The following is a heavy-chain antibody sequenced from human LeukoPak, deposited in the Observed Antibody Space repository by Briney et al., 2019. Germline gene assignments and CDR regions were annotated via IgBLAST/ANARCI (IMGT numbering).Heavy chain of an antibody. Sequence: GASVKVSCKASGGTFSSYAISWVRQAPGQGLEWMGGIIPIFGAANYAQKSQGRVTITADESTSTAYMELSSLRSEDTAVYYCARVKSSSVDAFDIWGQGTMVTVSS. J-gene: IGHJ3*02. CDR3: ARVKSSSVDAFDI. D-gene: IGHD1-26*01. CDR2: IIPIFGAA. CDR1: GGTFSSYA. V-gene: IGHV1-69*13.